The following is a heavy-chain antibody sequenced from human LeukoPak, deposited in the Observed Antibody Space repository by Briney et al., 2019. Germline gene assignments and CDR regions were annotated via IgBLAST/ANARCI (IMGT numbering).Heavy chain of an antibody. V-gene: IGHV4-59*01. CDR2: IYYSGST. J-gene: IGHJ4*02. Sequence: PSETLSLTCTVSGGSISSYYWSWIRQPPGKGLEWIGYIYYSGSTNYNPSLKSRVTISVDTSKNQFSLKLSSVTAADTAVYYCAREETYYYGSGSYSSAPEIYWGQGTLVTVSS. D-gene: IGHD3-10*01. CDR1: GGSISSYY. CDR3: AREETYYYGSGSYSSAPEIY.